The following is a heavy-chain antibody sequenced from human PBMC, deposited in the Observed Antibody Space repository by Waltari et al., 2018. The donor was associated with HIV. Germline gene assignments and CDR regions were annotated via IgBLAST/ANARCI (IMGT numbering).Heavy chain of an antibody. CDR2: IYYSGST. V-gene: IGHV4-39*01. D-gene: IGHD2-15*01. J-gene: IGHJ3*02. CDR1: GGSISSSTHY. Sequence: QLQLQESGPGLVKPSETLSLTCTVSGGSISSSTHYWGWIRQPPGKGLEWIGSIYYSGSTYYNPSLKSRVTISVDTSKNQFSLKVNSVTAADTAVYSCARRVVGRDHDAFDIWGQGTMVTVSS. CDR3: ARRVVGRDHDAFDI.